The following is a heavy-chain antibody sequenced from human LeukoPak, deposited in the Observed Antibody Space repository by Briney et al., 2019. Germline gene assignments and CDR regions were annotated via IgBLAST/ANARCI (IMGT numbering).Heavy chain of an antibody. D-gene: IGHD2-2*02. Sequence: ASVTVSCKASGYTFTSYAMHWVRQAPGQRLEWMGWINAGNGNTKYSQEFQGRVTITRDTSASTAYMELSSLRSEDMAVYYCARGAGYCSSTSCDKDAFDIWGQGTMVTVSS. V-gene: IGHV1-3*03. CDR1: GYTFTSYA. J-gene: IGHJ3*02. CDR3: ARGAGYCSSTSCDKDAFDI. CDR2: INAGNGNT.